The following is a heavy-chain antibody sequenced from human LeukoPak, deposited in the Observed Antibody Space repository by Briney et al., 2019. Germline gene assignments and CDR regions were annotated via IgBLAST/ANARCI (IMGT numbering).Heavy chain of an antibody. D-gene: IGHD2-2*01. V-gene: IGHV3-23*01. CDR2: ISGDSSIT. CDR1: GFTFGKFV. Sequence: GGSLRVSCEASGFTFGKFVVTWVRQAPGKGLAWVSSISGDSSITHYADSVKGRFTISRDNSKNTLYLQMNSLRAEDTAVYYCAKDAPGSVVVPAAMHYWGQGTLVTVSS. J-gene: IGHJ4*02. CDR3: AKDAPGSVVVPAAMHY.